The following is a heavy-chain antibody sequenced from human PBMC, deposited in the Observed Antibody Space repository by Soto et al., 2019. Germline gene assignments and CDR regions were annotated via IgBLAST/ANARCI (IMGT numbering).Heavy chain of an antibody. J-gene: IGHJ4*02. CDR2: ISSSGTYL. CDR1: GFPLYISG. Sequence: WSPRLSCASSGFPLYISGVTWLLQAKGRGLEWVSSISSSGTYLYYAASAEGRFTISRDNAKHSLSLQMHSLRAEDTAVYYCVGGDSSGYYYRDWDSLGQGTLVTV. V-gene: IGHV3-21*01. CDR3: VGGDSSGYYYRDWDS. D-gene: IGHD3-22*01.